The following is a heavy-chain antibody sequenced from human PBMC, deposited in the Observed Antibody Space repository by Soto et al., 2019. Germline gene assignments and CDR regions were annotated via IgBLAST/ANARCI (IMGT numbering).Heavy chain of an antibody. D-gene: IGHD3-10*01. CDR3: VQDALRGGSYNYGIDV. Sequence: GELMKICCKGAGYSFTRYWIGWGRQMPGEGLEWVGIIYPGDLDTRYSTSFRGQVTISADRSTSTAYLQGNSLKASDTAIYYGVQDALRGGSYNYGIDVWGQGTTVTVSS. CDR2: IYPGDLDT. CDR1: GYSFTRYW. V-gene: IGHV5-51*01. J-gene: IGHJ6*02.